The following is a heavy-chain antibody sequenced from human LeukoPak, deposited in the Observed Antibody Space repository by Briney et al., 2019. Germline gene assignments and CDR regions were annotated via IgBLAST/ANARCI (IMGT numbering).Heavy chain of an antibody. CDR1: GFAFSSYE. CDR2: ISSSGSTI. CDR3: ARDRGAYCGGDCYLGFDY. D-gene: IGHD2-21*02. J-gene: IGHJ4*01. Sequence: PGGSLRLSCAASGFAFSSYEMNWVRQAPGKGLEWVSYISSSGSTIYYADSVKGRFTISRDNAKKSLYLQMTSLTAEDTAVYYCARDRGAYCGGDCYLGFDYWGRGTLVTVSS. V-gene: IGHV3-48*03.